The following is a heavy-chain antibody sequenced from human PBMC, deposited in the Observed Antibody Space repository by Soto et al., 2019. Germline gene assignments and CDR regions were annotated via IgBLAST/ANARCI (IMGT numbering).Heavy chain of an antibody. V-gene: IGHV4-34*01. CDR3: ARARGYSSGWSRTKGAFDI. CDR1: GGSFSGYY. D-gene: IGHD6-19*01. J-gene: IGHJ3*02. Sequence: SETLSLTCAVYGGSFSGYYWSWIRQPPGKGLEWIGEINHSGSTNYNPSLKSRVTISVDTSKNQFSLKLSSVTAADTAVYYCARARGYSSGWSRTKGAFDIWGQGTMVTVSS. CDR2: INHSGST.